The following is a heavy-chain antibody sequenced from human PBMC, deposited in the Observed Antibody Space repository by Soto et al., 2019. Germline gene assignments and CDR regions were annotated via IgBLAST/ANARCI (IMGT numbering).Heavy chain of an antibody. J-gene: IGHJ4*02. CDR2: ISAYNGNT. CDR3: ARDLAVGPVDY. CDR1: GYTFTSYG. Sequence: QVQLVQSGAEVKKPGASVKVSCKASGYTFTSYGISWVRQAPGQGLEWMGWISAYNGNTKYAQKLQGRATMTTDTPTSTAYMEVRSLRPDDTAVYYFARDLAVGPVDYWGQGTLVTVSS. V-gene: IGHV1-18*01.